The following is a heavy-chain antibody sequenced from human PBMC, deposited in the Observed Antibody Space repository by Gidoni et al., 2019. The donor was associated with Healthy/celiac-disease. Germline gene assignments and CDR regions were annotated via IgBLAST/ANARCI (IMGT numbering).Heavy chain of an antibody. V-gene: IGHV1-2*02. CDR3: ARAGSSGWHDAFDI. J-gene: IGHJ3*02. CDR2: INPNSGGT. D-gene: IGHD6-19*01. CDR1: GYTFTGYY. Sequence: QVQLVQSGAEVKKPGASVKFSCKASGYTFTGYYMHWVRQAPGQGLEWMGWINPNSGGTNYAQKCQGRVTMTRDTSISTAYMELSRLRSDDTAVYYCARAGSSGWHDAFDIWGQGTMVTVSS.